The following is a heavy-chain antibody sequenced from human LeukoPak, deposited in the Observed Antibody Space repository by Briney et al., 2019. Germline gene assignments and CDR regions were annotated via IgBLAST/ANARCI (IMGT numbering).Heavy chain of an antibody. D-gene: IGHD6-6*01. Sequence: PGRSLRLSCAASGFTFSSYAMHWVRQAPGKGLEWVAVISYDGSNKYYADSVKGRFTISRDNSKNTLYLQMNSLRAEDTAVYYCAREILVKYSSSSFDYWGQGTLVTVSS. J-gene: IGHJ4*02. CDR1: GFTFSSYA. CDR2: ISYDGSNK. CDR3: AREILVKYSSSSFDY. V-gene: IGHV3-30*04.